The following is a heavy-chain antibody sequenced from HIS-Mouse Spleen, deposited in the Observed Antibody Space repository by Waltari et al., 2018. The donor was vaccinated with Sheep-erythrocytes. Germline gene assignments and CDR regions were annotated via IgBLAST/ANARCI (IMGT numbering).Heavy chain of an antibody. CDR1: GFSLSNARMG. V-gene: IGHV2-26*01. CDR2: IFSNDEK. J-gene: IGHJ3*01. Sequence: QVTLKESGPVLLKPTETLTLTCTGSGFSLSNARMGVSWIRQPPGKALEWLAHIFSNDEKSYSTSLKSRLTISKDASKSQVVLTMTNMDPVDTATYYCARMKASYYDSSGYYAFELWGKGTMVTVSS. CDR3: ARMKASYYDSSGYYAFEL. D-gene: IGHD3-22*01.